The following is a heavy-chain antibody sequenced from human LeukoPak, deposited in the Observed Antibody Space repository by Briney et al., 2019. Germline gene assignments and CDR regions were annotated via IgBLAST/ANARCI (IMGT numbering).Heavy chain of an antibody. V-gene: IGHV4-59*01. J-gene: IGHJ4*02. CDR2: IYYSGST. CDR1: GGSISSYY. Sequence: PSETLSLTCTVSGGSISSYYWSWIRQPPGKGLEWIGYIYYSGSTNYNPSLNSRVTISVDTSKNQFSLKLSSVTAADTAVYYCASSGWSGSFPYYFDYWGQGTLVTVSS. D-gene: IGHD6-19*01. CDR3: ASSGWSGSFPYYFDY.